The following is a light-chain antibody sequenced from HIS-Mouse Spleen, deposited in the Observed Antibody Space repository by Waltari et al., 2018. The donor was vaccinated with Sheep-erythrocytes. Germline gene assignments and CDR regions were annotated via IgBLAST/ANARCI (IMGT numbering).Light chain of an antibody. CDR3: QAWDSSIVV. CDR2: QDT. CDR1: KLGDKY. Sequence: SSELTQPPSVSVSPGQTASITCSGDKLGDKYACWYQQKPGQSPVLVIYQDTKRPSRIPERFSGSNSGNTATLTISGTQAMDEADYYCQAWDSSIVVFGGGTKLTVL. J-gene: IGLJ2*01. V-gene: IGLV3-1*01.